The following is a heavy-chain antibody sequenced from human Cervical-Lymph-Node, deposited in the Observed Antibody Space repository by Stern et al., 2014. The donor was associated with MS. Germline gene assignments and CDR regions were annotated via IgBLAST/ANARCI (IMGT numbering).Heavy chain of an antibody. CDR3: ARAAYSTSSYNY. D-gene: IGHD6-6*01. CDR1: GGTFNTNV. V-gene: IGHV1-69*01. CDR2: IIPIFGTA. J-gene: IGHJ4*02. Sequence: VQLVESGAEVKKPGSSVKVSCKASGGTFNTNVISWVRQAPGQGLEWMGGIIPIFGTALYAQKFQGRVTITANESTREVYMELSSLRSEDTAVYYCARAAYSTSSYNYWGQGTLVIVSS.